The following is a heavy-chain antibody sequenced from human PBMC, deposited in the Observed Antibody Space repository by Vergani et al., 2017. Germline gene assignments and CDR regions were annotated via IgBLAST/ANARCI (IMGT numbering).Heavy chain of an antibody. J-gene: IGHJ6*02. CDR3: ARGSTVTTLYFYYGMDV. CDR2: ISSSSSSI. Sequence: EVQLVESGGGLAQPGGSLRLSCAASGFTFSSYNMNWVRQAPGKGLEWLSYISSSSSSIYYADSVKGRFTISRDNAKNSLNLQRNSLRAEDTAVYYCARGSTVTTLYFYYGMDVWGQGTTVTVSS. V-gene: IGHV3-48*01. CDR1: GFTFSSYN. D-gene: IGHD4-17*01.